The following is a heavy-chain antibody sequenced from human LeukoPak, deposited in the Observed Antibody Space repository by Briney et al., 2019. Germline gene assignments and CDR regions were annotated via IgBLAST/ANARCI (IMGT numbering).Heavy chain of an antibody. V-gene: IGHV3-53*01. Sequence: PGGSLRLSCAASGFTFSSYAMSWVRQAPGKGLEWVSVIYSGGSTYYADSVKGRFTISRDNSKNTLYLQMNSLRAEDTAVYYCARRPGPYDFYRTDAFDIWGQGTMVTVSS. CDR1: GFTFSSYA. CDR2: IYSGGST. J-gene: IGHJ3*02. D-gene: IGHD3-3*01. CDR3: ARRPGPYDFYRTDAFDI.